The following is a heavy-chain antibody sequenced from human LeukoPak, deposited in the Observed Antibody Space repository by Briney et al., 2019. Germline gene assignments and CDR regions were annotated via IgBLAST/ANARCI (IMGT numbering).Heavy chain of an antibody. CDR2: IKQDGSEK. D-gene: IGHD3-10*01. CDR1: GFTFSSYW. CDR3: ARGLKEWFGELLVPYYYYYYGMDV. J-gene: IGHJ6*02. Sequence: GGSLRLSCAASGFTFSSYWMSWVRQAPGKGLEWVAHIKQDGSEKYYVDSVKGRFTISRDNAKNSLYLQMNSLRAEDTAVYYCARGLKEWFGELLVPYYYYYYGMDVWGQGTTVTVSS. V-gene: IGHV3-7*01.